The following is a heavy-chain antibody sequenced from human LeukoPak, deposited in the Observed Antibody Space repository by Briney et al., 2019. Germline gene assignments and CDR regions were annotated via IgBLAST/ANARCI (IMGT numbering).Heavy chain of an antibody. Sequence: PGGSLRLSCAASGFTFSTYSMTWVRQGPGKGLEWVSVISGGGDTTYYADSVKGWFTISRDNSKNTLYLQMNSLRAEDTAVYYCARAAMVRGVDYFDYWGQGTLVTVSS. D-gene: IGHD3-10*01. J-gene: IGHJ4*02. CDR2: ISGGGDTT. V-gene: IGHV3-23*01. CDR3: ARAAMVRGVDYFDY. CDR1: GFTFSTYS.